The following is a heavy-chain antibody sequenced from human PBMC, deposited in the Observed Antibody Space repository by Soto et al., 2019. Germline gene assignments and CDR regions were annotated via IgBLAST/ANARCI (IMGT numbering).Heavy chain of an antibody. CDR1: GGSISSGDYY. J-gene: IGHJ3*02. CDR2: IYYSGST. D-gene: IGHD6-19*01. Sequence: SETLSLTCTVSGGSISSGDYYWSWIRQPPGKGLEWIGYIYYSGSTNYNPSLKSRVSISVDTSKNQFSLKLSSVTAADTAVYYCARDYHSGGAFDIWGQGTMVTVSS. V-gene: IGHV4-61*08. CDR3: ARDYHSGGAFDI.